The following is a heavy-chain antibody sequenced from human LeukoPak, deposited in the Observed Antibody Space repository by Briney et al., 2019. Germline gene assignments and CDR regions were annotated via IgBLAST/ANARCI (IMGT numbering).Heavy chain of an antibody. Sequence: ASVKVSCKASGYTFTSYGISWVRQAPGQGLEWMGWISAYNGNTNYAQKLQGRVTMTEDTSTDTAYMELSSLRSEDTAVYYCATSPEGRQDSLYYWGQGTLVTVSS. D-gene: IGHD1-26*01. CDR3: ATSPEGRQDSLYY. CDR1: GYTFTSYG. J-gene: IGHJ4*02. V-gene: IGHV1-18*01. CDR2: ISAYNGNT.